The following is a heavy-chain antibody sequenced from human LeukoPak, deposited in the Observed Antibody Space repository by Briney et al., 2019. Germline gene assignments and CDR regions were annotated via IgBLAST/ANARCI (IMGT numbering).Heavy chain of an antibody. CDR1: GYSISSGYY. D-gene: IGHD6-19*01. V-gene: IGHV4-38-2*02. J-gene: IGHJ4*02. CDR2: IYHSGST. CDR3: ARGAVAGIYYFDY. Sequence: SETLSLTCTVSGYSISSGYYWGWIRQPPGKGLEWIGSIYHSGSTYYNPSLKSRVTISVDTSKNQFSLKLSSVTAADTAVYYCARGAVAGIYYFDYWGQGTLVTVSS.